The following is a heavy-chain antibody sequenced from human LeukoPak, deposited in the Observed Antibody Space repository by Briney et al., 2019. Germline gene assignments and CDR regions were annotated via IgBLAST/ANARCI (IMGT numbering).Heavy chain of an antibody. CDR3: AREPPLTYYYDSSGYYEY. Sequence: SETLSLTCTVSGGSISSSNFYWGWIRQPPGKGLEWIGRIYYSGSTYYNPSLNSRVNISVDTSKNQFSLKLSSVTAADTAVYYCAREPPLTYYYDSSGYYEYWGQGTLVTVSS. V-gene: IGHV4-39*07. CDR1: GGSISSSNFY. CDR2: IYYSGST. J-gene: IGHJ4*02. D-gene: IGHD3-22*01.